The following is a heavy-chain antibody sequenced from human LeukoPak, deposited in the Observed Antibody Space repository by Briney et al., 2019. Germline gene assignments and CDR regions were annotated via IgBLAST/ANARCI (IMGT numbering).Heavy chain of an antibody. Sequence: PGRSLRLSCAASGFTFSSYGMHWVRQAPGKGLEWVAVISYDGSNKYYADSVKGRFTISRDNSKNTLYLQMNSLRAEDTAVYYCAKFWEYSSSSPIDYWGQRTLVTVSS. V-gene: IGHV3-30*18. CDR1: GFTFSSYG. CDR2: ISYDGSNK. D-gene: IGHD6-6*01. CDR3: AKFWEYSSSSPIDY. J-gene: IGHJ4*02.